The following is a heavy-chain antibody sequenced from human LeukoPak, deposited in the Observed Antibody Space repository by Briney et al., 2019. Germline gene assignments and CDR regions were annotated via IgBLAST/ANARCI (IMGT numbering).Heavy chain of an antibody. J-gene: IGHJ4*02. CDR1: GYTFTSYY. CDR2: INPSGGST. Sequence: GASVKVSCKASGYTFTSYYMHWVRQAPGQGLEWMGIINPSGGSTSYAQKFQGRVTMTRDTSTSTVYMELSSLGSEDTAVYYCARALAVAGTDYWGQGTLVTVSS. V-gene: IGHV1-46*01. CDR3: ARALAVAGTDY. D-gene: IGHD6-19*01.